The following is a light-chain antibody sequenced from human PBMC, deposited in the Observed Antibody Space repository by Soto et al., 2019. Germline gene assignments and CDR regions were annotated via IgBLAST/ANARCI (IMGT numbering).Light chain of an antibody. CDR3: QQRSNWPPTWT. J-gene: IGKJ1*01. V-gene: IGKV3-11*01. CDR2: GAS. CDR1: QSISDT. Sequence: EIVLTQSPGTLSLSPGERATLSCRASQSISDTLAWYQQKPGQAPRLLIYGASSRATGIPDRFSGSGSGTAFTLTSSSLEPEDFAVYYCQQRSNWPPTWTFGQGTKVEI.